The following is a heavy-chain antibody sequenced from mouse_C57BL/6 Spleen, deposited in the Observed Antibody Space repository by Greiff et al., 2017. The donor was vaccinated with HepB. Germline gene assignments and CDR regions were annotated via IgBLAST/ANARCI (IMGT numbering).Heavy chain of an antibody. J-gene: IGHJ2*01. V-gene: IGHV1-69*01. CDR3: ARVATVVLYFDY. CDR2: IDPSDSYT. Sequence: QVQLQQPGAELVMPGASVKLSCKASGYTFTSYWMHWVKQRPGQGLEWIGEIDPSDSYTNYNQKFKGKSTLSVDKSSSTAYMQLSSLTSEYSAVYDCARVATVVLYFDYWGQGTTLTVSS. CDR1: GYTFTSYW. D-gene: IGHD2-12*01.